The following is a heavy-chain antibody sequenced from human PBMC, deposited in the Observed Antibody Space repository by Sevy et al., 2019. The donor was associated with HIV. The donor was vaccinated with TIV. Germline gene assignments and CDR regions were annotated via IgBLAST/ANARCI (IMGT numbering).Heavy chain of an antibody. Sequence: SETLSLACTVSGGSISSSSYYWGWIRQRPGKGLEWIWSIYYSGSPYYNPSLKSRVTISVDTSKNQFSLKLSSVTAADTAVYYCASNPRYCSGGSCYFHGMDVWGQGTTVTVSS. CDR2: IYYSGSP. D-gene: IGHD2-15*01. CDR3: ASNPRYCSGGSCYFHGMDV. CDR1: GGSISSSSYY. J-gene: IGHJ6*02. V-gene: IGHV4-39*01.